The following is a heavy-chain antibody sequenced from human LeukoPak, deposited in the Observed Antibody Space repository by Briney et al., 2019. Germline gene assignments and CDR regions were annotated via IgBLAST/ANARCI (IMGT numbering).Heavy chain of an antibody. CDR3: ARALVLWFGELSWFDP. CDR2: IYHSGST. Sequence: SSETLPLTCAVSGGSISSGGYSWSWIRQPPGKGLEWIGYIYHSGSTYYNPSLKSRVTISVDRSKNQFSLKLSSVTAADTAVYYCARALVLWFGELSWFDPWGQGTLVTVSS. V-gene: IGHV4-30-2*01. D-gene: IGHD3-10*01. CDR1: GGSISSGGYS. J-gene: IGHJ5*02.